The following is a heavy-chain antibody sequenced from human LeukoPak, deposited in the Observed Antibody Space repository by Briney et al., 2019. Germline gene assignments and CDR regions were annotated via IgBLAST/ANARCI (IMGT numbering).Heavy chain of an antibody. CDR1: GFTFSSYA. J-gene: IGHJ4*02. D-gene: IGHD5-18*01. CDR3: AKPLSNSYGYTDPPVFDY. CDR2: ISYDGVNK. V-gene: IGHV3-30*04. Sequence: PGRSLRLSCAASGFTFSSYAMHWVRQAPGKGLEWVAVISYDGVNKYYADSVKGRFTISRDNSKNTLYLQMNSLRAEDTAVYYCAKPLSNSYGYTDPPVFDYWGQGTLATVSS.